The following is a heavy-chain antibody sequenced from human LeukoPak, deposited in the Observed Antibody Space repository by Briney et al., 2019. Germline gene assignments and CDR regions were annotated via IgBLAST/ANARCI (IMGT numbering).Heavy chain of an antibody. CDR2: INHSGST. D-gene: IGHD2-2*01. J-gene: IGHJ5*02. CDR3: ARVGCSSTSCYNWFDP. CDR1: GGSFSGYY. Sequence: SENLSLTCAVYGGSFSGYYWSWIRQPPGKGLEWIGEINHSGSTNYNPSLKSRVTISVDTSKNQFSLKLSSVTAADTAVYYCARVGCSSTSCYNWFDPWGQGTLVTVSS. V-gene: IGHV4-34*01.